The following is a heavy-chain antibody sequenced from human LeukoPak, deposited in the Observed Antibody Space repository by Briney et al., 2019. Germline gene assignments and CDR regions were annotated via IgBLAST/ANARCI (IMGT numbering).Heavy chain of an antibody. CDR1: GYTFTSYG. Sequence: ASVKVSCKASGYTFTSYGISWVRQAPGQGLEWMGWISAYNGNTNYAQKLQGRVTMTTDTYTSTAYMELRSLRSDDTAVYYCARVIIAAAGRYWYFDLWGRGTLVTVSS. CDR2: ISAYNGNT. CDR3: ARVIIAAAGRYWYFDL. J-gene: IGHJ2*01. D-gene: IGHD6-13*01. V-gene: IGHV1-18*01.